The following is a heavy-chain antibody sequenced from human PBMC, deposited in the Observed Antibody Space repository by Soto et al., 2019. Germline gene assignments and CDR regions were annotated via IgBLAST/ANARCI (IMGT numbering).Heavy chain of an antibody. V-gene: IGHV3-30*18. CDR2: ISYDGSNK. J-gene: IGHJ1*01. Sequence: VQLVESGGGVVQPGRSLRLSCAASGFTFSSYGMHWVRQAPGKGLEWVAVISYDGSNKYYADSVKGRFTISRDNSKNTLYLQMNSLRAEDTAVYYCAKDPHSSSWYGEYFQHWGQGTLVTVSS. CDR3: AKDPHSSSWYGEYFQH. D-gene: IGHD6-13*01. CDR1: GFTFSSYG.